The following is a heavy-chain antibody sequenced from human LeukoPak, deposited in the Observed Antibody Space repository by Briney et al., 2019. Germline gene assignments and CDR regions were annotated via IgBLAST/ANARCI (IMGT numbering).Heavy chain of an antibody. D-gene: IGHD6-19*01. CDR3: ARDRYEQWLGIYYYYGMDV. J-gene: IGHJ6*02. Sequence: PGGSLRLSCAASGFTFSSYGMHWVRQAPGKGLEWVAVIWYDGSNKYYADSVKGRFTISRDNSKNTLYLQMNSLRAEDTAVYYCARDRYEQWLGIYYYYGMDVWGQGTTVTVSS. CDR1: GFTFSSYG. CDR2: IWYDGSNK. V-gene: IGHV3-33*01.